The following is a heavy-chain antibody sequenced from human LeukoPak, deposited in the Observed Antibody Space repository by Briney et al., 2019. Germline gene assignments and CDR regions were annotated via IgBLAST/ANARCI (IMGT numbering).Heavy chain of an antibody. V-gene: IGHV3-66*02. D-gene: IGHD6-6*01. CDR2: IYSGGST. J-gene: IGHJ1*01. CDR3: DPHDSASQF. Sequence: GGSLRLSCAASGFTVSSNYMSWVRQAPGKGLEWVSVIYSGGSTYYADSVKGRFTISRDNSKNTLYLQMNGLRDEDTAVYYCDPHDSASQFWGQGTLVTVSS. CDR1: GFTVSSNY.